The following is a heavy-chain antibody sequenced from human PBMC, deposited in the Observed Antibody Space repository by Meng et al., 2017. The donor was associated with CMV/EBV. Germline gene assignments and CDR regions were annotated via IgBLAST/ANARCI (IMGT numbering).Heavy chain of an antibody. D-gene: IGHD6-13*01. J-gene: IGHJ1*01. CDR3: ARDQAAAATGYFQH. CDR1: GFTFSSYS. CDR2: ISYDGNNK. V-gene: IGHV3-30*04. Sequence: GESLKISCAASGFTFSSYSMHWVRQAPGKGPEWVTVISYDGNNKYYADSVKGRFTVSRDNSENTVYLQLNSLRVEDTAMYYCARDQAAAATGYFQHWGQGTLVTVSS.